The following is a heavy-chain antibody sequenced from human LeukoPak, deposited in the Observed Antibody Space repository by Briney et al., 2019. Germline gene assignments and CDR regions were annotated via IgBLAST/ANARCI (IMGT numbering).Heavy chain of an antibody. Sequence: GGSLRLSCAASGFTFSSYAMHWVRQAPGKGLEWVAVISYDGSNKYYADSVKGRFTISRDNSKNTLYLQMNSLRAEDTAVYYCAGETAMARRTFDYWGQGTLVTVSS. V-gene: IGHV3-30*04. CDR1: GFTFSSYA. D-gene: IGHD5-18*01. CDR3: AGETAMARRTFDY. CDR2: ISYDGSNK. J-gene: IGHJ4*02.